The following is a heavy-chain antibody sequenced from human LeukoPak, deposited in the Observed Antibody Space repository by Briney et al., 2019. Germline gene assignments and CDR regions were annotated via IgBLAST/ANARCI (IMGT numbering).Heavy chain of an antibody. V-gene: IGHV4-34*01. Sequence: SETLSLTCAVYGGSFSGYYWSWIRQPPGKGLEWIGEINHSGSTNYNPSLKSRVTISVDTSKNQFSLKLSSVTAADTAVYYCARSSGYSYPKSYYYYMDVWGKGTTVTISS. CDR1: GGSFSGYY. D-gene: IGHD5-18*01. CDR2: INHSGST. J-gene: IGHJ6*03. CDR3: ARSSGYSYPKSYYYYMDV.